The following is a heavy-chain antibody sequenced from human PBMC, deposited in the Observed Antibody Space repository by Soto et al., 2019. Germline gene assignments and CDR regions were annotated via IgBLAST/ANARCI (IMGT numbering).Heavy chain of an antibody. J-gene: IGHJ6*02. D-gene: IGHD2-2*01. Sequence: QVQLVQSGAAVKKPGSSVKVSCKASGGTFSSYAISWVRQAPGQGLEWMGGIIPISETTNYAQKFQGRVTITADESKSTAYRELSSLRSEDTAVYYCARSQGSSTSLEIYYYYYYGMDVWGQGPTVTVSS. V-gene: IGHV1-69*01. CDR2: IIPISETT. CDR1: GGTFSSYA. CDR3: ARSQGSSTSLEIYYYYYYGMDV.